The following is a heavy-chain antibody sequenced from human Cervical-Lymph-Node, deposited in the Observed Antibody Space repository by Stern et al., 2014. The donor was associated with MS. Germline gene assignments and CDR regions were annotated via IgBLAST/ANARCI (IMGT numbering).Heavy chain of an antibody. Sequence: QLVQSGPEVKKPGTSVKVSCKASGFTFTSSAVQWVRQARGQRLEWLGGIVVGSGNTNYAQKFQERVTITRDMSTSTAYMELSSLRSEDTAVYYCAAGKYYYDSSGHDAFDIWGQGTMVTVSS. CDR3: AAGKYYYDSSGHDAFDI. CDR1: GFTFTSSA. V-gene: IGHV1-58*01. J-gene: IGHJ3*02. CDR2: IVVGSGNT. D-gene: IGHD3-22*01.